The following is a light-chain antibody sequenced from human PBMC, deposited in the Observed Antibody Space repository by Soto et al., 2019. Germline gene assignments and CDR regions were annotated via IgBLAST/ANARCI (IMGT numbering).Light chain of an antibody. CDR2: ATS. V-gene: IGKV3-20*01. CDR1: QSVSRSY. Sequence: EIVLTQSPGTLSLSPGERATLSCRASQSVSRSYLAGYQQNPGQPPSLLIYATSSRATGIPDRFSGSGSGTDFTLTISRLEPEDFAVYYCQQYGSSPYTFGQGTKLEIK. CDR3: QQYGSSPYT. J-gene: IGKJ2*01.